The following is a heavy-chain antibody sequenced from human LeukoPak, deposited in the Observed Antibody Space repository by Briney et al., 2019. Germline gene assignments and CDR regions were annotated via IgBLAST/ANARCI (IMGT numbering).Heavy chain of an antibody. D-gene: IGHD3-22*01. CDR1: GFTFSSYG. CDR3: AKAKYYYDSSGYYPDY. J-gene: IGHJ4*02. Sequence: GRSPRLSCAASGFTFSSYGMHWVRQAPGKGLEWVAVISYDGSNKYYADSVKGRFTISRDNSKNTLYLQMNSLRAEDTAVYYCAKAKYYYDSSGYYPDYWGQGTLVTVSS. V-gene: IGHV3-30*18. CDR2: ISYDGSNK.